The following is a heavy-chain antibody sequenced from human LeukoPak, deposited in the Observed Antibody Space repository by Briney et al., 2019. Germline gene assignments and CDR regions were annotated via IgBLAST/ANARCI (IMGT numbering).Heavy chain of an antibody. CDR3: IGGASGSLAH. D-gene: IGHD6-13*01. V-gene: IGHV4-4*07. CDR1: RAPISDNY. Sequence: PSETLSLTCTVSRAPISDNYWSWSRQPAGKALEWIGRTYTSGDTNYNPSLKSRASVSVDTSKNQFYLSLRYVTAADTAVYCTIGGASGSLAHWGPGTLVTVSS. J-gene: IGHJ4*02. CDR2: TYTSGDT.